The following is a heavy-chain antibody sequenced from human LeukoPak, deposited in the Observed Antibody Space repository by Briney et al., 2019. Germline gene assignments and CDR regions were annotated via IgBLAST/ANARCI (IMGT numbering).Heavy chain of an antibody. CDR3: ARDGSTSSWRDLYYYMDV. D-gene: IGHD6-6*01. Sequence: GGSLRLSCAASGFTVSSNYMSWVRQAPGKGLEWVSVIYSGGSTYYADSVKGRFTISRDNSKNTLYLQMNSLRAEDTAVYYCARDGSTSSWRDLYYYMDVWGKGTTVTVSS. J-gene: IGHJ6*03. V-gene: IGHV3-66*01. CDR1: GFTVSSNY. CDR2: IYSGGST.